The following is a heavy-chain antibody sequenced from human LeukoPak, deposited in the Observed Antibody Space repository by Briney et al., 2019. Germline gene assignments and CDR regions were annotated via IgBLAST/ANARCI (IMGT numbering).Heavy chain of an antibody. CDR2: IIPILGIA. CDR3: AREDVAAAGSASDY. V-gene: IGHV1-69*04. Sequence: ASVKVSCKASGGTFSSYAISWVRQAPGQGLEWMGRIIPILGIANYAQKFQGRVTITADKSTSTAYMELSSLRSEDTAVYYCAREDVAAAGSASDYWGQGTLVTVSS. J-gene: IGHJ4*02. D-gene: IGHD6-13*01. CDR1: GGTFSSYA.